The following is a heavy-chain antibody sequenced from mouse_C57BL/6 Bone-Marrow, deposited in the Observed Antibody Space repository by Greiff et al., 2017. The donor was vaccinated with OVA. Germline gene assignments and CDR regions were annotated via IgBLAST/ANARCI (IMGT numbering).Heavy chain of an antibody. CDR1: GFTFSSYG. D-gene: IGHD1-3*01. V-gene: IGHV5-6*02. CDR3: AITFYAMDY. Sequence: EVKLVESGGDLVKPGGSLKLSCAASGFTFSSYGMSWVRQTPDKRLEWVATISSGGSYTYYPDSVKGRFTISGDNAKNTLYLQMSSLKSEDTAMYYCAITFYAMDYWGQGTSVTVSS. CDR2: ISSGGSYT. J-gene: IGHJ4*01.